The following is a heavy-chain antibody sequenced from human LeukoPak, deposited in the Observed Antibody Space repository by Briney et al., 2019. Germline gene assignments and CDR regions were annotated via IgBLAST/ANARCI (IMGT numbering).Heavy chain of an antibody. CDR3: ARVYDSSGYYPYFDY. CDR2: IIPIFGTA. J-gene: IGHJ4*02. D-gene: IGHD3-22*01. CDR1: GGTFGSYA. Sequence: GSSVKVSCKASGGTFGSYAISWVRQAPGQGLEWMGGIIPIFGTANYAQKFQGRVTITADESTSTAYMELSSLRSEDTAVYYCARVYDSSGYYPYFDYWGQGTLVTVSS. V-gene: IGHV1-69*01.